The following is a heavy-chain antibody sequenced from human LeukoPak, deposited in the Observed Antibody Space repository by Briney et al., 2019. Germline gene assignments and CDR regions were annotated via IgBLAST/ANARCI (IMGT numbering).Heavy chain of an antibody. J-gene: IGHJ6*03. Sequence: GGSLLLSCAASGFTFISYWMSWVRQAPGKGLEWVANIKQDGSEKYYVDSVKGRFTISRDNAKNSLYLQMNSLRAEDTAVYYCARHYDYYMDVWGKGTTVTVSS. CDR2: IKQDGSEK. V-gene: IGHV3-7*01. CDR1: GFTFISYW. CDR3: ARHYDYYMDV.